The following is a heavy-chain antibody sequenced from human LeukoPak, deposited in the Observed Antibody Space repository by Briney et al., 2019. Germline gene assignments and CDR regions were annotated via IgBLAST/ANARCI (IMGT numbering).Heavy chain of an antibody. CDR3: TTEGGDYDILTGYFEYFDY. J-gene: IGHJ4*02. CDR1: GFTFSNAW. D-gene: IGHD3-9*01. V-gene: IGHV3-15*01. Sequence: PGGSLRLSCAASGFTFSNAWMSWVRQAPGKGLEWVGRIKSKTDGGTTDHAAPVKGRFTISRDDSKNTLYLQMNSLKTEDTAVYYCTTEGGDYDILTGYFEYFDYWGQGTLSPSPQ. CDR2: IKSKTDGGTT.